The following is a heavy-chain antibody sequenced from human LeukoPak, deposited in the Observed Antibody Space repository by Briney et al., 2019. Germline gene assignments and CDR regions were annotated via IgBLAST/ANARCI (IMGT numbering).Heavy chain of an antibody. D-gene: IGHD3-10*01. CDR3: AKDPGLLWFGESQYFYY. V-gene: IGHV3-23*01. J-gene: IGHJ4*02. Sequence: PGGSLRLSCAASGFTFSSYAMSRVRQAPGKGLEWVSAISGSGGSTYYADSVKGRFTISRDNSKNTLYLQMNSLRAEDTAVYYCAKDPGLLWFGESQYFYYWGQGTLVTVSS. CDR2: ISGSGGST. CDR1: GFTFSSYA.